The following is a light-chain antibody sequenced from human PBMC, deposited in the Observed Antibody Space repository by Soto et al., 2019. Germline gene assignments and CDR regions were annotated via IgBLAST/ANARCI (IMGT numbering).Light chain of an antibody. J-gene: IGKJ1*01. Sequence: IQLTQSPSSLSASVGDRVTITCRASQGISSYLAWYQQKPEKAPKLLIYAASTLQSGVPSRFSGSGSGTDFTLTISSLQPEDFATYYCLEYDSALWTFGQGTKVDIK. CDR3: LEYDSALWT. CDR1: QGISSY. V-gene: IGKV1-9*01. CDR2: AAS.